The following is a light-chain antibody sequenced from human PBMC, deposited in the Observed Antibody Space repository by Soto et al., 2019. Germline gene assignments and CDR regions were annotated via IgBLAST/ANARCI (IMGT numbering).Light chain of an antibody. CDR1: SSNIGSNT. V-gene: IGLV1-44*01. CDR3: AAWDDRLNGVV. J-gene: IGLJ3*02. Sequence: QAVVTQPPSASGTPGQWVTISCSGSSSNIGSNTVNWYHHLPGTAPKLLIYNNYQRPSGVPDRLSGSKSGTSASLAISGLQSEDEADYYCAAWDDRLNGVVFGGGTKVTVL. CDR2: NNY.